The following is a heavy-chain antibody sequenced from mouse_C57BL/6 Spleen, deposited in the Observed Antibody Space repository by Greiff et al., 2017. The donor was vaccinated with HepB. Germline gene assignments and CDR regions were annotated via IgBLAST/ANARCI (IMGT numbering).Heavy chain of an antibody. Sequence: VQLQQSGAELARPGASVKLSCKASGYTFTSYGISWVKQRTGQGLEWIGEIYPGSGNTYYNEKFKGKATLTADKSSSTAYMELRSLTSEDSAVYFCARHGNTFDYWGQGTTLTVSS. J-gene: IGHJ2*01. CDR1: GYTFTSYG. CDR2: IYPGSGNT. V-gene: IGHV1-81*01. D-gene: IGHD2-1*01. CDR3: ARHGNTFDY.